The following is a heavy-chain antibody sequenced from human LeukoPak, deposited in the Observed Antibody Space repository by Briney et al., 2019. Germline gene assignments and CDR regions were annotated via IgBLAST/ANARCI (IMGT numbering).Heavy chain of an antibody. Sequence: SGTLSLTCAVSGGSNSSSNWWSWVRQPPGKGLEWIGEIYHSGSTNYNPSLKSRVTISVDKSKNQFSLKLSSVTAADTAVYYCARGSHKLWFGEFFDYWGQGTLVTVSS. V-gene: IGHV4-4*02. J-gene: IGHJ4*02. CDR3: ARGSHKLWFGEFFDY. CDR1: GGSNSSSNW. D-gene: IGHD3-10*01. CDR2: IYHSGST.